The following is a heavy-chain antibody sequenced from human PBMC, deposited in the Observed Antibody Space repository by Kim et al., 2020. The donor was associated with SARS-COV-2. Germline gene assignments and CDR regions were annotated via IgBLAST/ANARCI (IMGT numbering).Heavy chain of an antibody. D-gene: IGHD3-3*01. Sequence: GGSLRLSCAASGFTFSSYGMHWVRQAPGKGLEWVAVISYDGSNKYYADSVKGRFTISRDNSKNTLYLQMNSLRAEDTAVYYCAKDPSRFWSGFDYCGQGT. CDR2: ISYDGSNK. J-gene: IGHJ4*02. CDR3: AKDPSRFWSGFDY. V-gene: IGHV3-30*18. CDR1: GFTFSSYG.